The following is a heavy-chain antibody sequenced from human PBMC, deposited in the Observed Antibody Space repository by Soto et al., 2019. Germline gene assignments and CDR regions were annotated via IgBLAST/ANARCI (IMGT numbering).Heavy chain of an antibody. J-gene: IGHJ6*02. CDR2: INHSGST. V-gene: IGHV4-34*01. CDR3: ARRVRGRDLVYYYYYGMDV. D-gene: IGHD3-10*01. Sequence: PSETLSLTCAVYGGSFSGYYWSWIRQPPGKGLEWIGEINHSGSTNYNPSLKSRVTISVDTSKNQFSLKLSSVTAADTAVYYCARRVRGRDLVYYYYYGMDVWGQGTTVTVSS. CDR1: GGSFSGYY.